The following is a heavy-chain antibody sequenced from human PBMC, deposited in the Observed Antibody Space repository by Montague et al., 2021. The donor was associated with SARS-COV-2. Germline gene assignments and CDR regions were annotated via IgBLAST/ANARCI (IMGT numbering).Heavy chain of an antibody. D-gene: IGHD3-16*01. CDR2: IGDSGSKT. CDR3: AKEPIPGGSSPYYFDF. CDR1: GFTFSNYA. Sequence: SLRLSCAASGFTFSNYAMIWVRWAPGKGLEWVSAIGDSGSKTHYPDSVQGRFTISRDNSKNTLSLEMNSLQGDDTVMYYCAKEPIPGGSSPYYFDFWGQGTLVTVSS. V-gene: IGHV3-23*01. J-gene: IGHJ4*02.